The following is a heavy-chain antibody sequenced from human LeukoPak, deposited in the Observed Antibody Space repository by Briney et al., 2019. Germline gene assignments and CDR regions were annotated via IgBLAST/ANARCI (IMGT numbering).Heavy chain of an antibody. V-gene: IGHV3-53*01. Sequence: GGSLRLSCAASGFTVSSNYMSWVRQAPGKGLEWGSVIYSGGSTYYADSVKGRFTISRDNAKNTMYLQMNSLRAEDTAVYYCARDHPAGARIYDYSYGMDVWGQGTTVTVSS. CDR3: ARDHPAGARIYDYSYGMDV. CDR1: GFTVSSNY. D-gene: IGHD6-6*01. J-gene: IGHJ6*02. CDR2: IYSGGST.